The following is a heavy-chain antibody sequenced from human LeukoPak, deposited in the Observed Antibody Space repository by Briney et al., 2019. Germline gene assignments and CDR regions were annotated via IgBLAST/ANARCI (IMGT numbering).Heavy chain of an antibody. CDR3: AKTVSSGWYSPYFDY. V-gene: IGHV3-23*01. D-gene: IGHD6-19*01. CDR1: GFTFSSFA. Sequence: GSLRLSCAASGFTFSSFAMSWVRQAPGKGLEWVSVMSNSGGSTSYADSVKGRFTISRDNSKNTLYLQMNSLRAEDTAVYYCAKTVSSGWYSPYFDYWGQGTLVTVSS. CDR2: MSNSGGST. J-gene: IGHJ4*02.